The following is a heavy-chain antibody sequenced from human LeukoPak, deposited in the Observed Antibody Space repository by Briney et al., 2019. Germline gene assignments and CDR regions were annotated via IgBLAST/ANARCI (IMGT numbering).Heavy chain of an antibody. D-gene: IGHD6-13*01. CDR2: INPNSGGT. Sequence: GASVKVSRKASGYTFTGYYMHWVRQAPGQGLEWMGWINPNSGGTNYAQKFQGRVTMTRDTSISTAYMELSRLRSDDTAVYYCAREDIAATVNFDYWGQGTLVTVSS. CDR3: AREDIAATVNFDY. J-gene: IGHJ4*02. V-gene: IGHV1-2*02. CDR1: GYTFTGYY.